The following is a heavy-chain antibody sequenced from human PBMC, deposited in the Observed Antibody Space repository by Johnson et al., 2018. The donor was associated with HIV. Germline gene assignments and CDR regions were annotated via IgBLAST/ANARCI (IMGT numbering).Heavy chain of an antibody. V-gene: IGHV3-7*01. J-gene: IGHJ3*02. D-gene: IGHD6-25*01. Sequence: VHLVESGGGLVQPGGSLRLSCAASGFTLSNHWMSWVRQAPGKGLEYVANVNQDGSAKFYVDSVKGRFTISRDNSKNTLYLQMNSLRAEDTAVYYCARETPSSGGTFDIWGQGTMVTVSS. CDR3: ARETPSSGGTFDI. CDR2: VNQDGSAK. CDR1: GFTLSNHW.